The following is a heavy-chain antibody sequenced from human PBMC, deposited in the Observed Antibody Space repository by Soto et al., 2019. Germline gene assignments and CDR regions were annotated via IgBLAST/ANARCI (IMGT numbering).Heavy chain of an antibody. Sequence: ASVKVSCKASGYTLSSYDINWVRQATGQGLEWMGWMNPNSGNTGYAQKFQGRVTMTRNTSISTAYMELSSLRSEDTAVYYCARARYCSSTSCYQYYYYYMDVWGKGTTVTVSS. V-gene: IGHV1-8*01. CDR2: MNPNSGNT. J-gene: IGHJ6*03. D-gene: IGHD2-2*01. CDR1: GYTLSSYD. CDR3: ARARYCSSTSCYQYYYYYMDV.